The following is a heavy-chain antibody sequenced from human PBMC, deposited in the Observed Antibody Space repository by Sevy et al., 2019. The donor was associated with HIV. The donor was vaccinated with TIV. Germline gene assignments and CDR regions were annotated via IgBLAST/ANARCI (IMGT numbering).Heavy chain of an antibody. CDR2: INSDGSST. CDR1: GITLTPYW. Sequence: GGSRRLSCAASGITLTPYWMHWVRQVPGKGLVWVSRINSDGSSTSYAGSVKGRFTISRDNGKNTLYLQMKSLRVEDTAVYFCSRGLYYYDMRGHQEPGDYWGQGVLVTVSS. D-gene: IGHD3-22*01. CDR3: SRGLYYYDMRGHQEPGDY. J-gene: IGHJ4*02. V-gene: IGHV3-74*01.